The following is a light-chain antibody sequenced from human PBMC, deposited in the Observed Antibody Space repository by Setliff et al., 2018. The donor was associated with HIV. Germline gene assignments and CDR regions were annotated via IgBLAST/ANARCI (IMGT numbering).Light chain of an antibody. J-gene: IGKJ4*01. Sequence: EIVLTQSPATLSLSPGERASLSCRASQSVSRYLAWYQQKPGQAPRLLIYDASTRAPGVPVRFSGSGSGTDFTLTISSLEPEDFAVYYCQQRSDWLTFGGGTKV. CDR1: QSVSRY. CDR2: DAS. V-gene: IGKV3-11*01. CDR3: QQRSDWLT.